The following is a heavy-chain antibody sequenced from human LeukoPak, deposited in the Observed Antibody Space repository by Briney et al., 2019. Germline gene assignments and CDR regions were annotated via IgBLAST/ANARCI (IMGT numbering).Heavy chain of an antibody. J-gene: IGHJ3*02. D-gene: IGHD3-10*01. CDR2: IYYSGST. CDR3: ARDQTYYYGSGSSRGAFDI. V-gene: IGHV4-30-4*01. Sequence: SETLSLTCTVSGGSISSGDYYWSWIRQPPGKGLEWIGYIYYSGSTYYNPSLKSRVTISVDTSKNQFSLKLSSVTAADTAVYYCARDQTYYYGSGSSRGAFDIWGQGTMVTVSS. CDR1: GGSISSGDYY.